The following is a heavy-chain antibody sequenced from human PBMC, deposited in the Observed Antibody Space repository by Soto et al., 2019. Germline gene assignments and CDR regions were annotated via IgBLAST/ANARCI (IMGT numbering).Heavy chain of an antibody. CDR3: ARGVTMVRGVIHTPYFDY. D-gene: IGHD3-10*01. CDR1: VGSTSSGGYS. CDR2: FYYSGST. J-gene: IGHJ4*02. Sequence: QVQLQESGPGLVKPSQTLSLTCTFPVGSTSSGGYSWSWIRQHPGKGRAWIGYFYYSGSTYYNPSLKSRLTISVDTSKNQFSLKLSSVTAADTAVYYCARGVTMVRGVIHTPYFDYWGQGTLVTVSS. V-gene: IGHV4-31*03.